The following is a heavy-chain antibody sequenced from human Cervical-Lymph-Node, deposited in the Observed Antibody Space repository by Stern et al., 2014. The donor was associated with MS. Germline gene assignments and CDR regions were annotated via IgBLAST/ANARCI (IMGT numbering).Heavy chain of an antibody. CDR3: ASSAADSDY. J-gene: IGHJ4*02. CDR2: ISYDGNNE. V-gene: IGHV3-30*19. Sequence: VQLVQSGGGVVQPGRSLRLSCAASGFTFSSYGMHWVRQAPGKGLEWVAVISYDGNNEYYADSVKGRFTISRDNSRNTLYLQMNSLRTEDTAVYFCASSAADSDYWGQGTLVTVSS. CDR1: GFTFSSYG.